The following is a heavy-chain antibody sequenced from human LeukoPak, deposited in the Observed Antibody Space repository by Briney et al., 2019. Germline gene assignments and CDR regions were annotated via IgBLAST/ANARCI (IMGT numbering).Heavy chain of an antibody. Sequence: GGSLRLSCAASGFTFSTYSMNWVRQAPGKGLEWVSYVSGSSSTIYYADSVKGRFTISRDNAKNSLYLQMNSLRAEDTAVYYCARDLYYYDSSGSTYFDYWGQGTLVTVSS. CDR2: VSGSSSTI. J-gene: IGHJ4*02. D-gene: IGHD3-22*01. CDR3: ARDLYYYDSSGSTYFDY. V-gene: IGHV3-48*01. CDR1: GFTFSTYS.